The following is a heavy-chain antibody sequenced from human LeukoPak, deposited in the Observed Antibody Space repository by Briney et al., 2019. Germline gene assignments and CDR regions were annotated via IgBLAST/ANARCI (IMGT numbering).Heavy chain of an antibody. CDR2: IYYSGST. D-gene: IGHD6-13*01. CDR3: ACLSSSSSDY. J-gene: IGHJ4*02. V-gene: IGHV4-39*07. Sequence: PGGSLRLSCAASGFTFSRDSMNWIRQPPGKGLEWIGSIYYSGSTYYNPSLKSRVTISVDTSKNQFSLKLSSVTAADTAVYYCACLSSSSSDYWGQGTLVTVSS. CDR1: GFTFSRDSM.